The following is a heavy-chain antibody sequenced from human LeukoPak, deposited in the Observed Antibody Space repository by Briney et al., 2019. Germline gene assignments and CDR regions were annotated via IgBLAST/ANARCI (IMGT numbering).Heavy chain of an antibody. CDR3: ARGDSSSWYGYYYYYGMDV. Sequence: GSVNVSCKASGYTFTGYYMHWVRQAPGQGLEWMGWINPNSGGTNYAQKFQGWATMTRDTSISTAYMELSRLRSDDTAVYYCARGDSSSWYGYYYYYGMDVWGQGTTVTVSS. V-gene: IGHV1-2*04. J-gene: IGHJ6*02. D-gene: IGHD6-13*01. CDR2: INPNSGGT. CDR1: GYTFTGYY.